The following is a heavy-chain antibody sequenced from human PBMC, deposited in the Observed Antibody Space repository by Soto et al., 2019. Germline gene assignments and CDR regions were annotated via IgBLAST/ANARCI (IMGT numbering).Heavy chain of an antibody. CDR3: AKEEPTSYYYYGMDV. Sequence: PGQSLILSCAASEFTFSTYPMSWVRQAPGKGLEWVSAISGSGGSTYYADSVKGRFTISRDNSKNTLYLQMNSLRAEDTAVYYCAKEEPTSYYYYGMDVWGQGTTVTVS. CDR1: EFTFSTYP. CDR2: ISGSGGST. J-gene: IGHJ6*02. V-gene: IGHV3-23*01.